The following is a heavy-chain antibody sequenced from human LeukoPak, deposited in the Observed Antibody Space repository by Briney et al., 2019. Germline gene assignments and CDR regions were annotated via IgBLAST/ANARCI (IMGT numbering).Heavy chain of an antibody. J-gene: IGHJ6*04. CDR2: ISSSTKYI. D-gene: IGHD5-18*01. CDR3: ARSKTIQLDAMDV. V-gene: IGHV3-21*01. Sequence: GGSLRLSCAASGLTFSTYSMNWVRQAPGKWLEWVSSISSSTKYIHYADSVKGRFTMSRDNAKNSLHLQMNSLRVEDTAVYYCARSKTIQLDAMDVWGTGTTVTVSS. CDR1: GLTFSTYS.